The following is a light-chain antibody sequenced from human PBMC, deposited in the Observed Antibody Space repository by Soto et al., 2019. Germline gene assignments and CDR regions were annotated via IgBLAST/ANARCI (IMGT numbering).Light chain of an antibody. CDR3: QQYYSYPLT. CDR1: QDISSW. Sequence: DIQITQSPSSVSASAGDRVTITCRASQDISSWLAWYQQKPGKAPKLLVYAASTLQSGVPSRFSGSGSGTDFTLTISCLQSEDFATYYCQQYYSYPLTFGGGTKVDIK. CDR2: AAS. V-gene: IGKV1-12*01. J-gene: IGKJ4*01.